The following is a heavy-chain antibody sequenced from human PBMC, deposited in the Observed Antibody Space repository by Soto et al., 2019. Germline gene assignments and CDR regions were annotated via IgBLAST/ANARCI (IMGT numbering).Heavy chain of an antibody. V-gene: IGHV6-1*01. J-gene: IGHJ5*02. CDR1: GYSVSSNSAA. CDR2: TYYRSEWYN. Sequence: QTLSLTCVISGYSVSSNSAAWNLIRQSPSRGLEWLGRTYYRSEWYNDYALSVKSRITINPDTSKNQFSLQLNSVTPEDTAVYYCARGRQVVPAATVPGWFDPWGQGTLVTVSS. CDR3: ARGRQVVPAATVPGWFDP. D-gene: IGHD2-2*01.